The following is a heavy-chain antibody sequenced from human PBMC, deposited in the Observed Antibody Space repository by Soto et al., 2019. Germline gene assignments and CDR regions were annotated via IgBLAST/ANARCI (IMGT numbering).Heavy chain of an antibody. CDR1: GFTFSSYG. CDR2: IWYDGSNK. J-gene: IGHJ5*02. Sequence: GGSLRLSCAASGFTFSSYGMHWVRQAPGKGLEWVAVIWYDGSNKYYADSVKGRFTISRDNSKNTLYLQMNSLRAEDTAVYYCARARKMYYDILTGHPWGQGTLVTVSS. CDR3: ARARKMYYDILTGHP. V-gene: IGHV3-33*01. D-gene: IGHD3-9*01.